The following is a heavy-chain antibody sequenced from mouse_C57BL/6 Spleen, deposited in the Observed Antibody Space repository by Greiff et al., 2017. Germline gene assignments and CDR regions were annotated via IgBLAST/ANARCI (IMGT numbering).Heavy chain of an antibody. D-gene: IGHD2-5*01. CDR1: GYTFTSYW. CDR3: ARLASNYYPWFAY. Sequence: VQLQQPGAELVMPGASVKLSCKASGYTFTSYWMHWVKQRPGPGLEWIGEIDPSDSYTNYNQKFKGKSTLTVDKSSSTAYMQLSSLTSEDSAVYYCARLASNYYPWFAYWGQGTLVTVSA. V-gene: IGHV1-69*01. J-gene: IGHJ3*01. CDR2: IDPSDSYT.